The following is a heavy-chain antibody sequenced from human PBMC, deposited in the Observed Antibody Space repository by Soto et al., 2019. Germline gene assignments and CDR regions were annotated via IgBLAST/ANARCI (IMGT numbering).Heavy chain of an antibody. Sequence: QLQLQESGPGLVKPSETLSLTCTVSGGSISSSSYYWGWIRQPPGKGLEWIGSIYYSGSTYYNPSLQSRVPISVDTSKNQFSLKLSSVTAAATAVYYCARHASGSFDYWGQGTLVTVSS. CDR2: IYYSGST. D-gene: IGHD3-3*01. CDR1: GGSISSSSYY. V-gene: IGHV4-39*01. J-gene: IGHJ4*02. CDR3: ARHASGSFDY.